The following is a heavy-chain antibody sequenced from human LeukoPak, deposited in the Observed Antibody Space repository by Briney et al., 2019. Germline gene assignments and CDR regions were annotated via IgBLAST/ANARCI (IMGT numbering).Heavy chain of an antibody. CDR2: ISSTSSHI. V-gene: IGHV3-21*05. Sequence: GVSLRLSCAASGFTFSSYSITWVRQAPGKGLEWVSYISSTSSHIYYADSVKGRFTISRDNAKNSLYLQRNSLRAEDTAVYYCARVIGSYGDSAYWGQGTLVTVSS. CDR1: GFTFSSYS. D-gene: IGHD1-26*01. CDR3: ARVIGSYGDSAY. J-gene: IGHJ4*02.